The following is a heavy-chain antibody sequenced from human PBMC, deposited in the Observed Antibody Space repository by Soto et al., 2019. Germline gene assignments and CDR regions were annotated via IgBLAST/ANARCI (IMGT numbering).Heavy chain of an antibody. CDR3: ARDELGYCSGGSCYTQYHYYGMDV. CDR1: GGSISSYY. Sequence: SGTLYITCTVSGGSISSYYWSWIRQPPGKGLEWIGYIYYSGSTNYNPSLKSRVTISVDTSKNQFSLKLSSVTAADTAVYYCARDELGYCSGGSCYTQYHYYGMDVWGQGTTGTVSS. J-gene: IGHJ6*02. V-gene: IGHV4-59*01. D-gene: IGHD2-15*01. CDR2: IYYSGST.